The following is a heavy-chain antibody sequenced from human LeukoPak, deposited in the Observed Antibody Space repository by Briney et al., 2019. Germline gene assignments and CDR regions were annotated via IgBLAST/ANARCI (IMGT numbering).Heavy chain of an antibody. V-gene: IGHV3-9*01. J-gene: IGHJ4*02. Sequence: GGSLRLSCAASGFTFDDYAMHWVRQAPGKGLEWVSGISWNSGSIGYADSVKGRFTISRDNAKNSLYLQMNSLRAEDTALYYCAKDIGDDGVAGTDFDYWGQGTLVTVSS. CDR1: GFTFDDYA. D-gene: IGHD6-19*01. CDR3: AKDIGDDGVAGTDFDY. CDR2: ISWNSGSI.